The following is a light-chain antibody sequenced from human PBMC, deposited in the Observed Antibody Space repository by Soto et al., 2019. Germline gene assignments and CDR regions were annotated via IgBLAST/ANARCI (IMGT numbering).Light chain of an antibody. V-gene: IGLV1-44*01. CDR2: HNN. J-gene: IGLJ2*01. CDR3: AVWDDTLKAVV. CDR1: SSNVGSNT. Sequence: QSAVTQPPSASGTPGQRVNISCSGSSSNVGSNTVDWYQLLPGTAPKLLIYHNNQRPSGVPDRLSGSKSGTSASLAISGLQSEDEADYYCAVWDDTLKAVVFGGGTKLTVL.